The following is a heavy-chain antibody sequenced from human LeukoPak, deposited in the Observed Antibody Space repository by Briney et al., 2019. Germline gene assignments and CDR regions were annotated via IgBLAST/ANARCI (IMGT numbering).Heavy chain of an antibody. CDR1: GGSISSSSYY. D-gene: IGHD2-2*01. CDR2: IYYSGST. V-gene: IGHV4-39*07. Sequence: SETLSLTCTVSGGSISSSSYYWGWIRQPPGKGLEWIGSIYYSGSTYYNPSLKSRVTISVDTSKNQFSLKLSSVTAADTAVYYCASWLPAAASFDYWGQGTLVTVSS. CDR3: ASWLPAAASFDY. J-gene: IGHJ4*02.